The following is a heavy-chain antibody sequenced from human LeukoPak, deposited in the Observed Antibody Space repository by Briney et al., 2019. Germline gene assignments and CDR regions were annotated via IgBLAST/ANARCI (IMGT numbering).Heavy chain of an antibody. Sequence: GGSLRLSCAASGFTFSSYGMSWVRQAPGKGLEWVANIKRDGSETYYVDSVKGRFTISRDNAKNSLYLQMNSLRVEDTAVYYCASDHRVAGYWGQGTLVTVSS. J-gene: IGHJ4*02. CDR1: GFTFSSYG. CDR2: IKRDGSET. V-gene: IGHV3-7*01. CDR3: ASDHRVAGY. D-gene: IGHD6-19*01.